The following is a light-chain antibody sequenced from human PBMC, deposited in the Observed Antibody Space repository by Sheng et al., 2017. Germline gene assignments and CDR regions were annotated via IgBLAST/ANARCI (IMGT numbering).Light chain of an antibody. V-gene: IGKV4-1*01. J-gene: IGKJ4*01. CDR3: QQYYSITQLT. Sequence: DIVMTQSPDSLAVSLGERAAINCTSSQSVLYSSNNKNYLAWYQQKPGQPPKLLIYWASTRESGVPDRFSGSGSGTDFTLTISSLQAEDVAVYYCQQYYSITQLTFGEGPRWRSN. CDR1: QSVLYSSNNKNY. CDR2: WAS.